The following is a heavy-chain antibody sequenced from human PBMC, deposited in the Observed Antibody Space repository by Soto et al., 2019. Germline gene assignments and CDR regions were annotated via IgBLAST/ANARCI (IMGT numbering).Heavy chain of an antibody. CDR1: GGSISSSSYY. Sequence: SSETLSLTXTVSGGSISSSSYYWGWIRQPPGKGLEWIGSIYYSGSTYYNPSLKSRVTISVDTSKNQFSLKLSSVTAADTAVYYCARLDSLSYWGQGTLVTVSS. V-gene: IGHV4-39*01. J-gene: IGHJ4*02. CDR3: ARLDSLSY. CDR2: IYYSGST. D-gene: IGHD2-15*01.